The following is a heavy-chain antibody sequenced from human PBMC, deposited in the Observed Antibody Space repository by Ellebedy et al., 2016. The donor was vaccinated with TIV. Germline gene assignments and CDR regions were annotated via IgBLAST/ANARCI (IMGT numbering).Heavy chain of an antibody. D-gene: IGHD1-20*01. V-gene: IGHV3-53*01. CDR2: IHTGGDT. CDR3: ARRITGTYGDDAFDI. Sequence: GGSLRLSCAASGFTVSHTYMSWVRQAPGKGLEWVSVIHTGGDTYYADSVKGRFTISRDSSKNTLFLQMNSLRAEDTAMYYCARRITGTYGDDAFDIWGQGTMVTVSS. CDR1: GFTVSHTY. J-gene: IGHJ3*02.